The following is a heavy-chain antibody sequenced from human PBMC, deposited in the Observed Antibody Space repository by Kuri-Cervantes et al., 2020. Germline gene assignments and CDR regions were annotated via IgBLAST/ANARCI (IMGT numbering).Heavy chain of an antibody. Sequence: SETLSLTCTVSGGSISSYYWSWIRQPPGKGLEWIGYIYYSGSTNYNPSLKSRVTISVDTSKNQFSLKLSSVTAADTAVYYCARDSEGAAAQWYFDLWGRGTLVTVSS. D-gene: IGHD6-25*01. V-gene: IGHV4-59*01. J-gene: IGHJ2*01. CDR3: ARDSEGAAAQWYFDL. CDR1: GGSISSYY. CDR2: IYYSGST.